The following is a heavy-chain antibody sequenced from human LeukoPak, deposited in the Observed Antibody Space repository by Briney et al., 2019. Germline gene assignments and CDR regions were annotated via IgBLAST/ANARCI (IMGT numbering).Heavy chain of an antibody. CDR2: ISYSGTT. D-gene: IGHD6-13*01. V-gene: IGHV4-59*13. CDR1: GGSISSYY. Sequence: PSETLSLTCTVSGGSISSYYWSWIRQPPGKGLEWIGYISYSGTTNYNPSLKSRVTISVAPSKNQFSLKLRSVTAPDTAVYYCARDRGNYFDYWGQGTLVTVCS. CDR3: ARDRGNYFDY. J-gene: IGHJ4*02.